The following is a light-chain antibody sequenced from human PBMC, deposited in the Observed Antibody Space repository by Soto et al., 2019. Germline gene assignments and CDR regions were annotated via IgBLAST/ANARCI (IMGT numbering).Light chain of an antibody. V-gene: IGLV2-23*02. CDR1: SSDVGSYSV. J-gene: IGLJ3*02. CDR2: DVT. CDR3: CSFAGSTTLWV. Sequence: QSALTQPASVSGSPGQSITISCTGTSSDVGSYSVVSWYQKHPGKAPKVIIYDVTKRPSGVSHRFSGSKSGNTASLTISGLQAEDEANYYCCSFAGSTTLWVFGGGTQLTVL.